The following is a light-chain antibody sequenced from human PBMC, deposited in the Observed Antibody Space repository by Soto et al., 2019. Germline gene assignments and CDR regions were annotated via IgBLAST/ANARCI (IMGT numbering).Light chain of an antibody. J-gene: IGKJ5*01. CDR2: GAS. CDR3: QQYDSSPIT. Sequence: EIVLTQPPGTLSLSPGEKTTLSCRASQSVSSNYLAWYQQKPGQAPRLLIYGASSRATGIPDRFSGSGSGTDFTLTITRLEPEDLAVYYYQQYDSSPITFGQGTRLEIK. CDR1: QSVSSNY. V-gene: IGKV3-20*01.